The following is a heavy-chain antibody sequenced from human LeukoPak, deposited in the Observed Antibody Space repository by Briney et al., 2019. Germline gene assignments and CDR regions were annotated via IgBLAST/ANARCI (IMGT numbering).Heavy chain of an antibody. D-gene: IGHD5-18*01. Sequence: GGSLRLSCAASGFIFSTYGMHWVRQAPGKGLEWVAVIWYDGTNKYYADSVKGRFTISRDNSKNTMYLQMNSLRAEDTAMYYCAKDRDTAMEIDYWGQGTLVTVPS. CDR2: IWYDGTNK. CDR3: AKDRDTAMEIDY. J-gene: IGHJ4*02. V-gene: IGHV3-33*06. CDR1: GFIFSTYG.